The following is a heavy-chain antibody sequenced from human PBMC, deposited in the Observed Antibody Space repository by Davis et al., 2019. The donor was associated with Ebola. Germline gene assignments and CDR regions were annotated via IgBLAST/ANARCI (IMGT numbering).Heavy chain of an antibody. V-gene: IGHV4-39*01. D-gene: IGHD6-13*01. CDR2: IYYSGST. CDR3: ARHGSSWYRYYYYGMDV. Sequence: GSLRLSCTFSGCSISSSSYYWGWIRQPPGKGLEWIGSIYYSGSTYYNPSLKTRVTISVDTSKNQFSLKLGAVTAADTAVYYCARHGSSWYRYYYYGMDVWGQGTTVTVSS. CDR1: GCSISSSSYY. J-gene: IGHJ6*02.